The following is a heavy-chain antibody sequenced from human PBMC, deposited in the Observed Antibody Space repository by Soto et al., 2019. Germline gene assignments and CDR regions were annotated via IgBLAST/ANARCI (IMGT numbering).Heavy chain of an antibody. CDR1: GFSLSTSGMC. CDR3: ARSRKEYGWGMRYSYYYRDV. D-gene: IGHD3-10*01. Sequence: VSGPTLVNPRQTLTLTCTFTGFSLSTSGMCVSWIRQPPGKALEWLARIDWDDDKYYSTSLKTRLTISKDTSKNQVVLTMTNMDPVDTATYYFARSRKEYGWGMRYSYYYRDVGGKGTTVTVPS. J-gene: IGHJ6*03. CDR2: IDWDDDK. V-gene: IGHV2-70*11.